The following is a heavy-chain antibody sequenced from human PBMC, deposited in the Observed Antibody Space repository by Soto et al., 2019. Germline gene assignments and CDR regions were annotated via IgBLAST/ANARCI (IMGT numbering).Heavy chain of an antibody. J-gene: IGHJ3*02. V-gene: IGHV4-31*01. CDR3: ARGDYLGKNAFET. CDR1: GGSISSGGYY. CDR2: IYYSGST. Sequence: QVQLQESGPGLVKPSQTLSLTCTVSGGSISSGGYYWSWIRQHPGKGLEWIGYIYYSGSTYYNPTLKGAVPIPVKPHKTRFSLKLTSGAAPGPALDSGARGDYLGKNAFETGGQGKMVTVS. D-gene: IGHD3-10*01.